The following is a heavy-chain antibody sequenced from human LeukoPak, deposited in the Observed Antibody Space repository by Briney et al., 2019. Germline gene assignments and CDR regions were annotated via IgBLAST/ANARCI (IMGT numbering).Heavy chain of an antibody. V-gene: IGHV3-23*01. Sequence: GGSLRLSCAASGFSFSTYAMTWVRQAPGMGLESVSAISGSGGYTYYADSVKGRFTISRDNSKNTLYLQMNSLRAEDTAVYYCARTATSMVRGVSDYWGQGTLVTVSS. CDR1: GFSFSTYA. J-gene: IGHJ4*02. CDR2: ISGSGGYT. CDR3: ARTATSMVRGVSDY. D-gene: IGHD3-10*01.